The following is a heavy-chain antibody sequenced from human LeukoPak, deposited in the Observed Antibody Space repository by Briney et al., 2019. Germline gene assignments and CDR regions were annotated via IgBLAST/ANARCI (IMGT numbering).Heavy chain of an antibody. CDR1: GYTFTSFG. CDR3: ARGWGMVYYYYYGMDV. Sequence: ASVKVSCKASGYTFTSFGISWVRQAPGQGLEWMGWISAYNGNTNYAQKLQGRVTMTTDTSTSTAYMELRSLRSEDTAVYYCARGWGMVYYYYYGMDVWGQGTTVTVSS. V-gene: IGHV1-18*01. D-gene: IGHD2-8*01. CDR2: ISAYNGNT. J-gene: IGHJ6*02.